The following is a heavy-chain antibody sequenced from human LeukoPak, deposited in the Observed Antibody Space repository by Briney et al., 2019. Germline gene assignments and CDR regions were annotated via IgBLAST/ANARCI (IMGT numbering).Heavy chain of an antibody. D-gene: IGHD3-16*01. CDR2: IRRGSNGYTT. V-gene: IGHV3-72*01. J-gene: IGHJ3*02. CDR1: GFIFSDYI. CDR3: ARDGGDAIYSAFDI. Sequence: PGGSLRLSCAASGFIFSDYILVWVRQAPGKGLEWVGRIRRGSNGYTTEYAASVKGRFIISRDDSKSSLYLTMNSLKTEDTAVYHCARDGGDAIYSAFDIWGQGTMVTVSS.